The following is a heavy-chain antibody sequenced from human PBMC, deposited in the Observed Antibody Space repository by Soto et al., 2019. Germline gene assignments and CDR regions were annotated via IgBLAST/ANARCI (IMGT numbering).Heavy chain of an antibody. J-gene: IGHJ3*02. Sequence: WWSLRLSCSASVFTFSSYAMHWFRQAPGKGLEWVAVISYDGSNKYYADSVKGRFTISRDNSKNTLYLQMNSLRAEDTAVYYCARDRRELKSSGCYYPGTDAFDIWGQGTMVTVS. V-gene: IGHV3-30-3*01. D-gene: IGHD1-26*01. CDR1: VFTFSSYA. CDR2: ISYDGSNK. CDR3: ARDRRELKSSGCYYPGTDAFDI.